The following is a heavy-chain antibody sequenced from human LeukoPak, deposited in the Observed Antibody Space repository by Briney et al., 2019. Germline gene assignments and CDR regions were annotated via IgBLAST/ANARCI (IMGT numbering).Heavy chain of an antibody. J-gene: IGHJ4*02. Sequence: SETLSLTCTVSGGSISSYYWSWIRQPPGKGLEWIGYIYYSGSTNYNPSLKSRVTTSVDTSKNQFSLKLSSVTAADTAVYYCARDVGGSSGWYRHWGQGTLVTVSS. V-gene: IGHV4-59*01. CDR3: ARDVGGSSGWYRH. D-gene: IGHD6-19*01. CDR2: IYYSGST. CDR1: GGSISSYY.